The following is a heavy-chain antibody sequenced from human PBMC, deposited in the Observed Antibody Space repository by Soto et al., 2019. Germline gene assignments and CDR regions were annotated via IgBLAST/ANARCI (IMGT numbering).Heavy chain of an antibody. CDR2: ISGSGGST. D-gene: IGHD3-22*01. J-gene: IGHJ4*02. CDR1: GFTFSSYA. V-gene: IGHV3-23*01. CDR3: AKVVDYYDSSGYYLPIDY. Sequence: GGSLRLSCAASGFTFSSYAMSWVRQAPGKGLEWVSAISGSGGSTYYADSVKGRFTISRDNSKNTLYLQMNSLRAEDTAVYYCAKVVDYYDSSGYYLPIDYWGQGTLVTVSS.